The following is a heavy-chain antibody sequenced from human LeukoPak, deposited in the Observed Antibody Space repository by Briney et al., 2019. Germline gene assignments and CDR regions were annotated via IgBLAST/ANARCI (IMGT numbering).Heavy chain of an antibody. J-gene: IGHJ4*02. CDR3: AKDRLDEISSGCFDY. CDR1: GFTFSSYG. D-gene: IGHD3-22*01. V-gene: IGHV3-30*18. Sequence: GRSLRLSCEASGFTFSSYGMHWVRQAPGKGLEWVAVISYDGSNKYYADSVKGRFTISRDNSKNTLYLQMNSLRAEDTAVYYCAKDRLDEISSGCFDYWGQGTLVTVSS. CDR2: ISYDGSNK.